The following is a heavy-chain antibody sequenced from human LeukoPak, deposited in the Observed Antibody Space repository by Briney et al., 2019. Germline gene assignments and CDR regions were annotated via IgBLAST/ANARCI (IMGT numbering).Heavy chain of an antibody. J-gene: IGHJ4*02. CDR3: AGARDTSWHNFDN. Sequence: GRSLRLSCAASGFTFSNFAMHWVRQAPGKGLEWVAVISYDGNTKYYADSVRGRFTISRDNSKNTLYLQVNSLRTEDTAVYYCAGARDTSWHNFDNWGQGTLVIVSS. CDR1: GFTFSNFA. V-gene: IGHV3-30-3*01. D-gene: IGHD2-2*01. CDR2: ISYDGNTK.